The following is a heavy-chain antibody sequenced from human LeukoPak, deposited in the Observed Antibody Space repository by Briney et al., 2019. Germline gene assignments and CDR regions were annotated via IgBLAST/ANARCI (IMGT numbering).Heavy chain of an antibody. V-gene: IGHV4-30-2*01. Sequence: SETLSLTCAVSGGSISSGGYSWSWIRQPPGKGLEWIGYIYHGGSTYYNPSLKSRVTISVDRSKNQFSLKLSSVTAADTAVYYCARGTVAPERWFDPWGQGTLVTVSS. CDR3: ARGTVAPERWFDP. CDR1: GGSISSGGYS. CDR2: IYHGGST. D-gene: IGHD6-19*01. J-gene: IGHJ5*02.